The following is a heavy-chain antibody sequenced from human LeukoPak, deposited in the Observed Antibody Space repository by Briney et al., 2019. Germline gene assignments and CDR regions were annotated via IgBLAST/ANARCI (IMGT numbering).Heavy chain of an antibody. D-gene: IGHD2-15*01. CDR2: ISWNSGSL. J-gene: IGHJ4*02. Sequence: GRSLRLSCAASGFTFDDYDMHWVRQAPGKGMEWVSGISWNSGSLGYADSVKGRFTISRDNAKNSLYLQMNSLRAEDMALYYCAKDSSPGYCSGSTCYYGYYFDYWGQGTLVTVSS. CDR1: GFTFDDYD. CDR3: AKDSSPGYCSGSTCYYGYYFDY. V-gene: IGHV3-9*03.